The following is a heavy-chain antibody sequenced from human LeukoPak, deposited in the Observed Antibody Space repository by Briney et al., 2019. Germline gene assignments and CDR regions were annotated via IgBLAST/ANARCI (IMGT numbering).Heavy chain of an antibody. CDR2: VHYSGST. Sequence: SETLSLTCKVSGGSISSTNYYWGWIRQPPGKGLEWIGSVHYSGSTHYNPSLKSRLTISLDTSKNQFSLNLSSVTAADTAVYYCARGPQANYDFWSGYYSYFQQWGQCTLLTVSS. V-gene: IGHV4-39*07. D-gene: IGHD3-3*01. CDR3: ARGPQANYDFWSGYYSYFQQ. CDR1: GGSISSTNYY. J-gene: IGHJ1*01.